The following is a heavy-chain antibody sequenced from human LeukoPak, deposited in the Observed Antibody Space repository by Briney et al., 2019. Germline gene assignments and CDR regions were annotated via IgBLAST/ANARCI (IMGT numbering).Heavy chain of an antibody. J-gene: IGHJ5*02. CDR2: ISAYNGNT. CDR3: ARAKERAIWGSYRPNWFDP. Sequence: ASVKVSCKASGYTFTSYGISWVRQAPGQGLEWMGWISAYNGNTNYAQKLQGRVTMTTDTSTSTAYMELRSLRSDDTAVYYCARAKERAIWGSYRPNWFDPWGQGTLVTVSS. V-gene: IGHV1-18*01. CDR1: GYTFTSYG. D-gene: IGHD3-16*02.